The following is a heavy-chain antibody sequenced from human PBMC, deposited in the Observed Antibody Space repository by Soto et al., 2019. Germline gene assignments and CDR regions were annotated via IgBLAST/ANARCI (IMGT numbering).Heavy chain of an antibody. CDR2: IYYSGST. CDR1: GVSISSYC. Sequence: SETLSLTCTVSGVSISSYCWSWIRQPPGKGLEWIGYIYYSGSTNYNPSLKSRVTISVDTSKNQFSLKLSSVTAADTAVYYCAREWNYYYGMDVWGQGTTVTSP. V-gene: IGHV4-59*01. D-gene: IGHD5-12*01. J-gene: IGHJ6*02. CDR3: AREWNYYYGMDV.